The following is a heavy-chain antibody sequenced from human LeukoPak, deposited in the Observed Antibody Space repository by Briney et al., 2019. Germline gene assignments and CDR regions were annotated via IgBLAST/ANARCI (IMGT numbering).Heavy chain of an antibody. D-gene: IGHD5-18*01. CDR1: GYTFTSYY. V-gene: IGHV1-46*01. J-gene: IGHJ4*02. Sequence: ASVKVSCKASGYTFTSYYMHWVRQAPGQGLEWMGIINPSGGSTSYAQKFQGRVTMTRDMSTSTVYMELSSLRSEDTAVYYCAGEPLSRGYSYGYSDYWGQGTLVTVSS. CDR2: INPSGGST. CDR3: AGEPLSRGYSYGYSDY.